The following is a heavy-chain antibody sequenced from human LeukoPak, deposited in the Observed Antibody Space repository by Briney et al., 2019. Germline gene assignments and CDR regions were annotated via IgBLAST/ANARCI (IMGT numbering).Heavy chain of an antibody. D-gene: IGHD5-18*01. CDR1: GGSISSYY. Sequence: ASETLSLTCTVSGGSISSYYWSWIRQPPGKGLEWIGYIYYSGSTNYNPSLKSRVTISVDTSKNQFSLKLSSVTAADTAVYYCARAARIQLWSGSLFDHWGQGTLVTVSS. CDR2: IYYSGST. CDR3: ARAARIQLWSGSLFDH. V-gene: IGHV4-59*01. J-gene: IGHJ4*02.